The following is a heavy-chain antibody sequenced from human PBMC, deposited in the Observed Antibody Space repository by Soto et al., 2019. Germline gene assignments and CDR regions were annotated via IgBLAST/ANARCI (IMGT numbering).Heavy chain of an antibody. V-gene: IGHV3-30*18. CDR2: ISYDGSNK. CDR1: GFTFSSYG. D-gene: IGHD6-6*01. J-gene: IGHJ6*02. CDR3: AKKDSSSSYYYGMDV. Sequence: QVQLVESGGGVVQPGRSLRLSCAASGFTFSSYGMHWVRQAPGKGLEWVAVISYDGSNKYYADSVKGRFTISRDNSKNTLYLQMNSLRAEDTAVYYCAKKDSSSSYYYGMDVWGQGTTVTVSS.